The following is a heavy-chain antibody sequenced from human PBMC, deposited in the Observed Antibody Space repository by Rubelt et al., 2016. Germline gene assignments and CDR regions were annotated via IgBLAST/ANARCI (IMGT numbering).Heavy chain of an antibody. CDR2: INHSGST. CDR3: ARGSSWSIDY. D-gene: IGHD6-13*01. Sequence: QVQLQQWGAGLLKPSETLSLTCAVYGGSFSGYYWSWIRQPPGKGLEWIGEINHSGSTNYNPSLKSRVTISVDTSKNQFSLKLSSVTAADTAVYYCARGSSWSIDYWGQGTLVTVSS. V-gene: IGHV4-34*01. CDR1: GGSFSGYY. J-gene: IGHJ4*02.